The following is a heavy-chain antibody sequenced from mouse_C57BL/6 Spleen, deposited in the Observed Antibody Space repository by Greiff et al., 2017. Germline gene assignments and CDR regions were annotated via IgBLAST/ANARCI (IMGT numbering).Heavy chain of an antibody. Sequence: QVQLQQPGAELVMPGASVKLSCKASGYTFTSYWMHWVKQRPGQGLEWIGEIDPSDSYTNYNQKFKGKSTLTVDKSSSTAYMQLSSLTSEDSAVYYCARGYYQYYFDYWGQGTTLTVSS. CDR1: GYTFTSYW. CDR2: IDPSDSYT. CDR3: ARGYYQYYFDY. D-gene: IGHD2-3*01. V-gene: IGHV1-69*01. J-gene: IGHJ2*01.